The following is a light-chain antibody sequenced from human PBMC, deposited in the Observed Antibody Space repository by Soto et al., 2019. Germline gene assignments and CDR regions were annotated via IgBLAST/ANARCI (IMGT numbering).Light chain of an antibody. CDR2: GAS. V-gene: IGKV3-20*01. CDR3: QQYASSPYT. CDR1: QSISSSY. J-gene: IGKJ2*01. Sequence: EIVLTQSPGTRSLSPREIATLSCMASQSISSSYLAWYQQKPGQAPRLLIYGASRRATGIPDRFSGRESGTDFTLTITTLEPEDSAVYFCQQYASSPYTFGQGTKWIS.